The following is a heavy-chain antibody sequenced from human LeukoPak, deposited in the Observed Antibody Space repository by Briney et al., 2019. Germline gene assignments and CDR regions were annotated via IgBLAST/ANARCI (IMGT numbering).Heavy chain of an antibody. J-gene: IGHJ4*02. CDR2: VSTNGDVT. D-gene: IGHD3-10*01. Sequence: GGSLTLSCVASGLTFNSHSMSWVRQAPGMGLEWVSVVSTNGDVTFYADSVKGRITISRDNSKNTLFLQMNSLRAEDTAVYYCAKLSLSGRSQSADYWGQGTLVTVSS. V-gene: IGHV3-23*01. CDR3: AKLSLSGRSQSADY. CDR1: GLTFNSHS.